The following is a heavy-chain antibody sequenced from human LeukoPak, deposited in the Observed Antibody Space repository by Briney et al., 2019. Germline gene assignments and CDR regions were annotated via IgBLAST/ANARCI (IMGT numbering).Heavy chain of an antibody. CDR1: GGPINSSDYY. CDR2: IYYSGST. V-gene: IGHV4-39*07. Sequence: SETLSLTCTVSGGPINSSDYYWGWIRQPPGKGLEWIGSIYYSGSTYYNPSLKSRVTISVDTSKNQFSLKLSSVTAADTAVYYCASSDMTTVHFDYWGQGTLVTVSS. D-gene: IGHD4-17*01. CDR3: ASSDMTTVHFDY. J-gene: IGHJ4*02.